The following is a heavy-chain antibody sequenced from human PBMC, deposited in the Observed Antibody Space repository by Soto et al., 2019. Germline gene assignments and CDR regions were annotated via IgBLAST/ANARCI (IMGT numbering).Heavy chain of an antibody. CDR3: ARGETYLGV. V-gene: IGHV1-69*01. Sequence: QVQLVQSGAEVKKTGSSVKVSCKTSRDTFNKYAFNWVRAAPGQGLEWMGWIIPIFSSRNYAEKFQGRVTITAADSKSTAYIELRSLRFQDTAVYYCARGETYLGVWGPGTDVTVSS. D-gene: IGHD3-16*01. CDR2: IIPIFSSR. J-gene: IGHJ6*02. CDR1: RDTFNKYA.